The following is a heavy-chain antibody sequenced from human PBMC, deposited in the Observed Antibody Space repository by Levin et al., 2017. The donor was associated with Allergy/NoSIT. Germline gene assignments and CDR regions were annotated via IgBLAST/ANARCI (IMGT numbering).Heavy chain of an antibody. Sequence: GESLKISCKASGYFFTGYYIHWVRQAPGQGLEWMGWIDPSTGGTNYAQMFQGRVTMTRDNSKNTLYLQVNSLRAEDTALYYCAKDLSAVPAANYYYAMDVWGPGTTVTVSS. V-gene: IGHV1-2*02. CDR1: GYFFTGYY. J-gene: IGHJ6*02. CDR3: AKDLSAVPAANYYYAMDV. D-gene: IGHD2-2*01. CDR2: IDPSTGGT.